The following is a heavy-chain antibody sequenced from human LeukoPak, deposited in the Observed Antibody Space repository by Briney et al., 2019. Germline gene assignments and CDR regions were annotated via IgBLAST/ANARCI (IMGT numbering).Heavy chain of an antibody. CDR2: INAGNGNT. D-gene: IGHD3-3*01. Sequence: GSSVKVSCKASGYTSTSYAMHWVRQAPGQRLEWMGWINAGNGNTKYSQKFQGRVTITRDTSASTAYMELSSLRSEDTAVYYCARELGGSLEDYRGQGTLVTVSS. J-gene: IGHJ4*02. CDR3: ARELGGSLEDY. V-gene: IGHV1-3*01. CDR1: GYTSTSYA.